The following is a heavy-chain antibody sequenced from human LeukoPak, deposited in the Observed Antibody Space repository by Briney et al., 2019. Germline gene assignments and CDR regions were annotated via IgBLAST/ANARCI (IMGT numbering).Heavy chain of an antibody. CDR3: AKAPLWFGDLGADDAFDI. D-gene: IGHD3-10*01. J-gene: IGHJ3*02. CDR1: GFTFDDYA. Sequence: GGSLRLSCAASGFTFDDYAMRCVWQAPGKGLEWGSGIIWNSGSIGYADSVKGRVTISRDNDKNSLYLQMNSLRAEDTALYYCAKAPLWFGDLGADDAFDIWGQGTMVTVSS. CDR2: IIWNSGSI. V-gene: IGHV3-9*01.